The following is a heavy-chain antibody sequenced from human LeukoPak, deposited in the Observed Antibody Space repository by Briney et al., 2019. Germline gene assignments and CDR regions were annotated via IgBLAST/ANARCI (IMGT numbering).Heavy chain of an antibody. D-gene: IGHD3-16*01. CDR2: IYYSGST. V-gene: IGHV4-31*01. Sequence: PSETLSLTCTVSGGSTSSGGYYWSWIRQHPGKGLEWIRYIYYSGSTYYNPSLKSPVTISVDTSKNQFSLKLSSVTAADTAVYYCATGGFILFDPWGQGTLVTVSS. J-gene: IGHJ5*02. CDR1: GGSTSSGGYY. CDR3: ATGGFILFDP.